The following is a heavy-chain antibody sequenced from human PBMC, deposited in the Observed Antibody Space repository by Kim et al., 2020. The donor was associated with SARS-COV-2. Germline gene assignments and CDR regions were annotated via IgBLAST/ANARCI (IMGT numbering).Heavy chain of an antibody. D-gene: IGHD3-22*01. Sequence: GGSLRLSCAASGFTFSSYAMSWVRQAPGKGLEWVSAISGSGGSTYYADSVKGRFTISRDNSKNTLYLQMNSLRAEDTAVYYCAKARTTMIVVVITTGYYYRNDVWGQGTT. J-gene: IGHJ6*02. CDR3: AKARTTMIVVVITTGYYYRNDV. CDR2: ISGSGGST. V-gene: IGHV3-23*01. CDR1: GFTFSSYA.